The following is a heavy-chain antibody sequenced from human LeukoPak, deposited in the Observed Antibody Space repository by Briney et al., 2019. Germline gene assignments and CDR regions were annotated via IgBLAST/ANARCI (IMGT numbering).Heavy chain of an antibody. CDR1: GGSISSSTYY. D-gene: IGHD3-9*01. Sequence: PSETLSFTCTVSGGSISSSTYYWGWIRQPPGKGPEWIGTVHYGGASFYNPSLKSRVTISVDTSKNQFSLKLSSVTAADTAVYYCARHGSWYYDILTGYYRGNWFDPWGQGTLVTVSS. CDR3: ARHGSWYYDILTGYYRGNWFDP. J-gene: IGHJ5*02. CDR2: VHYGGAS. V-gene: IGHV4-39*01.